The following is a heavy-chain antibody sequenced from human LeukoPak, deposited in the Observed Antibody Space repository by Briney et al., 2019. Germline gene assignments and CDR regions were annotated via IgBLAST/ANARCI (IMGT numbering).Heavy chain of an antibody. CDR2: ISGSGDIT. Sequence: GGSLRLSCAASGFTLSSYAVTWVRQAPGKGLEWVSAISGSGDITYYADSVKGRFTISRDDSKNTVYLQMNSLRAEDTAVYYCAKVVRGYSDYDLSWGQGTLVTVSS. D-gene: IGHD5-12*01. CDR3: AKVVRGYSDYDLS. V-gene: IGHV3-23*01. J-gene: IGHJ5*02. CDR1: GFTLSSYA.